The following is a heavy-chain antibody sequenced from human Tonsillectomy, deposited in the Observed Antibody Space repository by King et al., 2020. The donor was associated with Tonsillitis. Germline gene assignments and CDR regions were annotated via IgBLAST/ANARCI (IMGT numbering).Heavy chain of an antibody. CDR1: GFTFSSYG. V-gene: IGHV3-30*18. CDR2: ISYDGSNQ. J-gene: IGHJ4*02. CDR3: AKDLDFDY. Sequence: QLVQSGGGVVQPGRSLRLSCAASGFTFSSYGMHWVRQAPGKGLEWVSVISYDGSNQYYADSVKGRFTISRDNSKNTLYLQMNSLRAEDTAVYYCAKDLDFDYWGEGALVTASS.